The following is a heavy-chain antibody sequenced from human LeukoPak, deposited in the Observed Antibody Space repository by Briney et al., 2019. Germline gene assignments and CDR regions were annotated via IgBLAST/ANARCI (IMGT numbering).Heavy chain of an antibody. CDR2: IKQDGSEK. V-gene: IGHV3-7*01. Sequence: GGSLRLSCAASGFTFSSYWMSWVRQAPGTGLEWVANIKQDGSEKYYVDSVKGRFTISRDNAKNSLYLQMNSLRAEDTAVYYCARSNGDSSGYYHLDAFDIWGQGTMVTVSS. J-gene: IGHJ3*02. D-gene: IGHD3-22*01. CDR1: GFTFSSYW. CDR3: ARSNGDSSGYYHLDAFDI.